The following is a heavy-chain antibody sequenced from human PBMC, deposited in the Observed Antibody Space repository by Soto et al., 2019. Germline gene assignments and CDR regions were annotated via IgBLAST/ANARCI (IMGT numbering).Heavy chain of an antibody. Sequence: QVQLQESGPGLVKPSETLSLICSVSGASVTTKYWNWIRQPAGKGLEWLGRIYVSGATSYNPSLKGRLTMSVDPSKNQFSLKLKSVTAADTAVYYCARDGGPGGWNPNWFDPWGQGILVTVSS. CDR3: ARDGGPGGWNPNWFDP. V-gene: IGHV4-4*07. D-gene: IGHD6-19*01. J-gene: IGHJ5*02. CDR2: IYVSGAT. CDR1: GASVTTKY.